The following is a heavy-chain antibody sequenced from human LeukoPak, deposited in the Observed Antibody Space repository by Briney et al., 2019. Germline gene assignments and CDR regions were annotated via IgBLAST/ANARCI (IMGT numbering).Heavy chain of an antibody. CDR3: ARGYSSSWYFYFDY. D-gene: IGHD6-13*01. J-gene: IGHJ4*02. V-gene: IGHV4-38-2*02. Sequence: SETLSLTCTVSGYSISSGYFWGWIRQPPGEGLEWIGTIYHSGSTYYNPSLKSRVTISVDTSKNQFSLKLSSVTAADTAVYYCARGYSSSWYFYFDYWGQGTLVTVSS. CDR1: GYSISSGYF. CDR2: IYHSGST.